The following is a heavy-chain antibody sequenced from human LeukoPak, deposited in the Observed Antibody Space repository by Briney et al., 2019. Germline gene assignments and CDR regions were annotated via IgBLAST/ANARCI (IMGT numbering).Heavy chain of an antibody. D-gene: IGHD1-26*01. Sequence: GRSLRLSCAASGFVFNDYAMHWVRQAPGKGLEWVAVVSYDGSYKYYADSVKGRFTISRDNSKNTLSLQMNSLRTEDTAVFYCAKGSGSYLESYFGYWGQGTLVTVSP. CDR3: AKGSGSYLESYFGY. CDR2: VSYDGSYK. J-gene: IGHJ4*02. V-gene: IGHV3-30*18. CDR1: GFVFNDYA.